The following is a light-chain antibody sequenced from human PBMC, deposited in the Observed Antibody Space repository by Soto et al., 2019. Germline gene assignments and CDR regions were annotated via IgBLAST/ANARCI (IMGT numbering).Light chain of an antibody. Sequence: DMQFTHSASVLSASVVDPATSTSRASQALSNYLAWYQQKPGKAPDLLIYSASTLQSGVPSRFSGSGSETEFSLTIRALQPEDFATYYCQQLSRYPLTFGGGTKVDI. CDR3: QQLSRYPLT. CDR1: QALSNY. V-gene: IGKV1-9*01. CDR2: SAS. J-gene: IGKJ4*01.